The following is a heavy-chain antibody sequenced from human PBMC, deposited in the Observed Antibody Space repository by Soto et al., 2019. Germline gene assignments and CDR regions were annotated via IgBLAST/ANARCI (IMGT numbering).Heavy chain of an antibody. D-gene: IGHD2-15*01. CDR2: ISGSGGST. CDR3: AKRYCSGGSCFHLRMNWFDP. Sequence: GGSLRLSCAASGFTFSSYAMSWVRQAPGKGLEWVSAISGSGGSTYYADSVKGRFTISRDNSKNTLYLQMNSLRAEDTVVYYCAKRYCSGGSCFHLRMNWFDPWGQGTLVTVSS. V-gene: IGHV3-23*01. CDR1: GFTFSSYA. J-gene: IGHJ5*02.